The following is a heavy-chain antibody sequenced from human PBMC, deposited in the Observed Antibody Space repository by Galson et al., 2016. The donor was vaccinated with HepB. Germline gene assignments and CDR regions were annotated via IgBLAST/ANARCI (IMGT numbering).Heavy chain of an antibody. CDR2: IDWDDEK. CDR3: ARITDNWNDDYSASGAFDI. J-gene: IGHJ3*02. V-gene: IGHV2-70*11. CDR1: GFSLSTSGMC. D-gene: IGHD1-20*01. Sequence: PALVKPTQTLTLTCTFSGFSLSTSGMCVSWIRQPPGKALEWLARIDWDDEKYYSTSLKTRLTISKDTSKNQVVLTMTNMDPVDTATYYCARITDNWNDDYSASGAFDIWGQGTMVTVSS.